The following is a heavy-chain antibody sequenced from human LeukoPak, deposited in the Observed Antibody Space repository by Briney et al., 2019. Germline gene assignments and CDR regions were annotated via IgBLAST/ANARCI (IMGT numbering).Heavy chain of an antibody. CDR2: INPNSGGT. V-gene: IGHV1-2*02. J-gene: IGHJ5*02. CDR1: GYTFTGYY. D-gene: IGHD6-13*01. Sequence: ASVKVSCKASGYTFTGYYMHWVRPAPGQGLEWMGWINPNSGGTNYAQKFQGRVTMTRDTSISTAYMELSGLRSDDTAVYYCARDLRSSWYVWFDPWGQGTLVTVSS. CDR3: ARDLRSSWYVWFDP.